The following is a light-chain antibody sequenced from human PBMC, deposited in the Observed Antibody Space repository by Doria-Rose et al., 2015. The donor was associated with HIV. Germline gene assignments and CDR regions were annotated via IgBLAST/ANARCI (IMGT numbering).Light chain of an antibody. Sequence: TQSPSSLSASVGDRVTITCRASQDISNYVAWYHQKPGKIPKLLIYAAVTLQSGVPSRFSGSGSGRDFTLTITSLQPEDVATYFCQKYNSAPPTFGQGTKVEIK. CDR1: QDISNY. CDR3: QKYNSAPPT. J-gene: IGKJ1*01. V-gene: IGKV1-27*01. CDR2: AAV.